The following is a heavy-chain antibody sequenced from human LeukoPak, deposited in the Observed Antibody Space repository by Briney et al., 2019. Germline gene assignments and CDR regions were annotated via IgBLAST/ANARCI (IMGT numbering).Heavy chain of an antibody. J-gene: IGHJ1*01. CDR2: INTDGSST. D-gene: IGHD4-23*01. CDR1: GFTFSSYA. CDR3: YGANAEH. Sequence: PGRSVRLSCAASGFTFSSYALNWVRQAPGKGLMWVSGINTDGSSTSYADSVKGRFTISRDNDKNTLFLQMNSLRAEDTAVYYCYGANAEHWGQGTLVTVSS. V-gene: IGHV3-74*01.